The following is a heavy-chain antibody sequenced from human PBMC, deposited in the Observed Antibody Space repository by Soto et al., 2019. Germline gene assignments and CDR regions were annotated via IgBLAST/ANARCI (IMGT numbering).Heavy chain of an antibody. V-gene: IGHV3-23*01. CDR3: AKAGDSSGYYYSVYFDY. CDR1: GFTFGDYA. CDR2: ISGSGSST. J-gene: IGHJ4*02. D-gene: IGHD3-22*01. Sequence: GGSLRLSCAASGFTFGDYAMSWVRQAPGKGLEWISAISGSGSSTYYADSVKGRFTISRDNSKNTLYLQMSSLRAEDTAVYYCAKAGDSSGYYYSVYFDYWGQGALVTVSS.